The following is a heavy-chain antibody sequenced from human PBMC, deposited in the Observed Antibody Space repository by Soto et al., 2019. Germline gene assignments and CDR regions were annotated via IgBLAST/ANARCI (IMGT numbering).Heavy chain of an antibody. Sequence: GESLKISCKGSGYSFTSYWIGWVRQMPGKGLEWMGIIYPGESDTRYSPSFQGQVTISADKSISTAYLQWSSLKASDTAMYYCATLVPSITMIGRAFDIWGQGTMVTVSS. J-gene: IGHJ3*02. V-gene: IGHV5-51*01. CDR2: IYPGESDT. D-gene: IGHD3-22*01. CDR3: ATLVPSITMIGRAFDI. CDR1: GYSFTSYW.